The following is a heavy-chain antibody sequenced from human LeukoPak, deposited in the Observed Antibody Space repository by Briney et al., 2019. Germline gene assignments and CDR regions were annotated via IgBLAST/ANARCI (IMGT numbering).Heavy chain of an antibody. CDR1: GGSISSYY. CDR2: IYYSRST. CDR3: ARDLPSWSHAFDI. Sequence: SETLSLTCTVSGGSISSYYWSWIRQPPGKGLEWIGYIYYSRSTNYNPSLKSRVTISVDTSKNQFSLKLSSVTAADTAVYYCARDLPSWSHAFDIWGQGTMVTVSS. V-gene: IGHV4-59*01. J-gene: IGHJ3*02. D-gene: IGHD2-2*01.